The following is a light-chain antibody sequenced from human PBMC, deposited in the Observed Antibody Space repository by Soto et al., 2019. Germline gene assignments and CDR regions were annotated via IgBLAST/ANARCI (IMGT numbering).Light chain of an antibody. V-gene: IGKV3-20*01. CDR2: GAF. CDR3: QQYGTSIPIT. J-gene: IGKJ5*01. CDR1: QSVSTSF. Sequence: GMARTPRWLPLSSGKRATLSCRASQSVSTSFLAWYQQKPGQAPRLLIYGAFSRATGIPDRFSGSGSGTDFTLTISRLEPEDVAVYYCQQYGTSIPITFGQRRLPEV.